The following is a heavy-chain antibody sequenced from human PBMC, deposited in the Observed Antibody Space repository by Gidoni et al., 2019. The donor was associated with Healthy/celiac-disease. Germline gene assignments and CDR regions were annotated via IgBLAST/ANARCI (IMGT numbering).Heavy chain of an antibody. J-gene: IGHJ5*02. V-gene: IGHV2-26*01. CDR2: IFSNDEK. Sequence: QVTLKESGPVLVKPTETLTLTCTVSGFSLSNARMGVSWIRQPPGKALECLAHIFSNDEKSYSTSLKSRLTISKDTSKSQVVLTMTNMDPVDTATYYCARISPDSYGYFWFDPWGQGTLVTVSS. CDR3: ARISPDSYGYFWFDP. D-gene: IGHD5-18*01. CDR1: GFSLSNARMG.